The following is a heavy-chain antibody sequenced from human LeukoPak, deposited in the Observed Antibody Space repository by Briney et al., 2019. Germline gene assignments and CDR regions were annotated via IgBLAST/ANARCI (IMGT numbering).Heavy chain of an antibody. CDR1: GYTFTSYD. J-gene: IGHJ4*02. CDR3: AKGGDLAVARY. V-gene: IGHV1-8*01. D-gene: IGHD6-19*01. CDR2: INPNNGNT. Sequence: ASVKVSCKASGYTFTSYDIYWVRQATGQGLEWMGWINPNNGNTGYAQKFQGRLTMTRYTSISTAYMELSSLGSEDTAVYYCAKGGDLAVARYWGQGTLVTVSS.